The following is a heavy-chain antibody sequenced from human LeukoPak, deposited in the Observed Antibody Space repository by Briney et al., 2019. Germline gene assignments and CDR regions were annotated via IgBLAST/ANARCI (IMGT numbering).Heavy chain of an antibody. CDR2: IRYDGSNK. D-gene: IGHD3-10*01. Sequence: GGSLRLSCAASGFTFSSYGMHWVRQAPGKGLEWVAFIRYDGSNKYYADSVKGRFTISRDNSKNTLYLQMNSLRAEDTAVYYCAEDYYGSGSYLLHWGQGTLVTVSS. CDR3: AEDYYGSGSYLLH. J-gene: IGHJ4*02. CDR1: GFTFSSYG. V-gene: IGHV3-30*02.